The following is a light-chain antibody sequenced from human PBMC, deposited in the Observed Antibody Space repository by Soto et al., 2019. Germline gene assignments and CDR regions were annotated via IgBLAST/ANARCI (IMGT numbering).Light chain of an antibody. J-gene: IGLJ1*01. Sequence: QSALTQPASVSGSPGQSITISCTGTSSDVGGYNYVSWYQQHPGKVPKLMIYEVSYRPSGVSNRFSASKSGNTASLTISGLQAEDEADYYCSSYSTTTLEVFGTGTKLTVL. CDR3: SSYSTTTLEV. CDR1: SSDVGGYNY. V-gene: IGLV2-14*01. CDR2: EVS.